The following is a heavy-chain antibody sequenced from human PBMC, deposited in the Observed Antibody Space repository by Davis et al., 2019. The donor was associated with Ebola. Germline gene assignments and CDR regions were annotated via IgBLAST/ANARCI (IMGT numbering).Heavy chain of an antibody. V-gene: IGHV1-69*13. CDR3: ARSIAATTGWFDP. D-gene: IGHD6-25*01. CDR1: GGTFSSYA. CDR2: IIPIFGTA. Sequence: SVKVSCKASGGTFSSYAISWVRQAPGQGLEWMGGIIPIFGTANYAQKFQGRVTITADESTSTAYMELSSLRSDDTAVYYCARSIAATTGWFDPWGQGTLVTVSS. J-gene: IGHJ5*02.